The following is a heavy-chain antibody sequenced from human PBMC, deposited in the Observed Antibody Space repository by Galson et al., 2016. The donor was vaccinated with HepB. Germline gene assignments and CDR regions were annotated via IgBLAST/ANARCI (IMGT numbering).Heavy chain of an antibody. Sequence: LRLSCAASGFTFSSYAMHWVRQAPGKGLEWVAVIWYDASNKYYADSVKGRFTISRDNSKNTLYLQMNSLRAEDTAVYYCARALIGASRLDYWGQGTLVTVSS. CDR1: GFTFSSYA. V-gene: IGHV3-33*01. D-gene: IGHD1-26*01. J-gene: IGHJ4*02. CDR3: ARALIGASRLDY. CDR2: IWYDASNK.